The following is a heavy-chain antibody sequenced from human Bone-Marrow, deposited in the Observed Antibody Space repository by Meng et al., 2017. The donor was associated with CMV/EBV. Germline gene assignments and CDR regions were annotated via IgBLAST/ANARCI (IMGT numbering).Heavy chain of an antibody. CDR3: GCCSSTSLSRGGDYFVY. D-gene: IGHD2-2*01. J-gene: IGHJ4*02. CDR2: IYHSGST. Sequence: SETLSLTCTVSGYSISSGYYWGWIRQPPGKGLEWIGSIYHSGSTYYNPSLKSRVTISVDTSKNQFSLKLSSVTAADTAVYYCGCCSSTSLSRGGDYFVYWGQGTLVTVSS. V-gene: IGHV4-38-2*02. CDR1: GYSISSGYY.